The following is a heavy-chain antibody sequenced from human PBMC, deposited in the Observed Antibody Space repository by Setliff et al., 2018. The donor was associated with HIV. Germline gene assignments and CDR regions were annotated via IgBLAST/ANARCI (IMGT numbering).Heavy chain of an antibody. CDR1: GESLSPYY. CDR2: INHSGSN. D-gene: IGHD6-19*01. J-gene: IGHJ4*02. V-gene: IGHV4-34*01. CDR3: ATSTVAGLFDY. Sequence: SETLSLTCAVYGESLSPYYWSWIRQPPGKGLEWIGEINHSGSNNYNPSLKSRVTISVDTSKNHFSLKLTSVIAADAAVYYCATSTVAGLFDYWGQGALVTVSS.